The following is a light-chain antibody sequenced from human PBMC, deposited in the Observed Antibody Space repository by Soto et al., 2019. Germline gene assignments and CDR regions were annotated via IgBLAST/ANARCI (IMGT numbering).Light chain of an antibody. CDR2: DTN. J-gene: IGLJ3*02. CDR1: TGDVTSGHY. V-gene: IGLV7-46*01. Sequence: QAVVTQEPSLTVSPGGTVTLTCGSSTGDVTSGHYPYWCQQKPGQAPRIVSYDTNKKYSWTPARLSGSLLGGKAALTLSGAQPEDEAEYHCLLYYSSARAVVFGGGTKLTVL. CDR3: LLYYSSARAVV.